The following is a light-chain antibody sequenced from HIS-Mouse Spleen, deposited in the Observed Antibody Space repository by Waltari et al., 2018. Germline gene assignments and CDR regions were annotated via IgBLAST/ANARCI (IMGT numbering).Light chain of an antibody. Sequence: SYELTQPPSVSVSPGHTASITCSGDKLGDKYACWYQQKPGQSPVLVIYQDSKRPSGIPGRFSGSNSGNTATLTISGTQAMDEADYYCQAWDSSTYVFGTGTKVTVL. V-gene: IGLV3-1*01. CDR1: KLGDKY. CDR3: QAWDSSTYV. CDR2: QDS. J-gene: IGLJ1*01.